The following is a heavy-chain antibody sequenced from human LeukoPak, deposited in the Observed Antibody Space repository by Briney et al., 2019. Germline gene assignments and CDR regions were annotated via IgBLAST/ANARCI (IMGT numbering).Heavy chain of an antibody. J-gene: IGHJ6*02. CDR1: GYTFSGYS. CDR3: AGGYCSSASCPHTTQHYYYGMDV. V-gene: IGHV1-2*02. D-gene: IGHD2-2*01. CDR2: INPNSGGT. Sequence: ASVKVSCKASGYTFSGYSMHWVRQAPGQGLEWMGWINPNSGGTNYAQKFQGRVTMTRDTSISTAYMELSRLRSDDTAVYYCAGGYCSSASCPHTTQHYYYGMDVWGQGTTVTVSS.